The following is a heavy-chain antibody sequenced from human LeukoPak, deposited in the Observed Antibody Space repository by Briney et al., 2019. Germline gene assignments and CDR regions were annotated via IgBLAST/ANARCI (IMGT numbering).Heavy chain of an antibody. Sequence: ASVKVSCKASGYTFTNSGITWVRQAPGQGLEWMGWISAYNGNTNYAQKLQGRATMTTDTSTSTAYMELRSLRSDDTAVYYCARGHRYSPDSWGQGTLVTVSS. V-gene: IGHV1-18*01. CDR1: GYTFTNSG. D-gene: IGHD1-1*01. CDR3: ARGHRYSPDS. CDR2: ISAYNGNT. J-gene: IGHJ4*02.